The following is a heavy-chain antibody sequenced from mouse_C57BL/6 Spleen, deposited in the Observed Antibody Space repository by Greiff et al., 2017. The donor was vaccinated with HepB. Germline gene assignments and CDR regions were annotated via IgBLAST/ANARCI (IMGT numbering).Heavy chain of an antibody. J-gene: IGHJ4*01. V-gene: IGHV5-17*01. CDR1: GFTFSDYG. CDR2: ISSGSSTI. CDR3: ARIDGDYLYYYAMDY. Sequence: EVQGVESGGGLVKPGGSLKLSCAASGFTFSDYGMHWVRQAPEQGLEWVAYISSGSSTIYYADTVKGRFTISRDNAKNTLFLQMTSLRSEDTAMYYCARIDGDYLYYYAMDYWGQGTSVTVSS. D-gene: IGHD2-4*01.